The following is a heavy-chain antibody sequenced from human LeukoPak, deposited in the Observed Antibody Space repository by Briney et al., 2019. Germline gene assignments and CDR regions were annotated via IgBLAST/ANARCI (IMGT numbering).Heavy chain of an antibody. J-gene: IGHJ4*02. CDR1: GGSISSSSYY. Sequence: PSETLSLTCTVSGGSISSSSYYWGWIRQPPGKGLEWIGSIYYSGSTYYNPSLKSRVTISVDTSKNQFSLKLSSATAADTAVYYCAREGDIVGATSPDYWGQGTLVTVSS. CDR3: AREGDIVGATSPDY. D-gene: IGHD1-26*01. CDR2: IYYSGST. V-gene: IGHV4-39*02.